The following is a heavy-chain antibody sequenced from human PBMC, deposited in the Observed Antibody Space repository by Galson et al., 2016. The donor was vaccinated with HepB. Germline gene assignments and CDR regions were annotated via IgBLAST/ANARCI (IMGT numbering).Heavy chain of an antibody. Sequence: SLRLSCAASEFTLSSYVMSWVRQAPGKGLEWVSTISGNGGSTYYADSVKGRFTISRDKSKNTLYLQMNSLRAEDTAVYYCAQEGTIFGAVPYGMDVWGQGTTVTVSS. CDR1: EFTLSSYV. D-gene: IGHD3-3*01. V-gene: IGHV3-23*01. J-gene: IGHJ6*02. CDR2: ISGNGGST. CDR3: AQEGTIFGAVPYGMDV.